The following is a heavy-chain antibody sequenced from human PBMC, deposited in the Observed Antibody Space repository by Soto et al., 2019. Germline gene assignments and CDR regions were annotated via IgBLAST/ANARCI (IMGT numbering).Heavy chain of an antibody. CDR2: ISSSSSYI. Sequence: PGWSLRLSCAASGFTFSSYSMNWVRQAPGKGLEWVSSISSSSSYIYYADSVKGRFTISRDNAKNSLYLQMNSLRAEDTAVYYCAIVRGVVISYYYGMYGWGQGTTVTLSS. V-gene: IGHV3-21*01. CDR3: AIVRGVVISYYYGMYG. J-gene: IGHJ6*02. CDR1: GFTFSSYS. D-gene: IGHD3-3*01.